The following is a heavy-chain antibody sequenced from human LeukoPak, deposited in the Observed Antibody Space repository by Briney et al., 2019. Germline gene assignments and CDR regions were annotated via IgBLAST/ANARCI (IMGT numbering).Heavy chain of an antibody. CDR3: AIESAFDI. CDR2: MNPNSGNT. V-gene: IGHV1-8*02. Sequence: ASVKVSCKASGYTFTGYYKHWVRQATGQGLEWMGWMNPNSGNTGYAQKFQGRVTMTRNTSISIAYMELSSLRSEDTAVYYCAIESAFDIWGQGTMVTVSS. CDR1: GYTFTGYY. J-gene: IGHJ3*02.